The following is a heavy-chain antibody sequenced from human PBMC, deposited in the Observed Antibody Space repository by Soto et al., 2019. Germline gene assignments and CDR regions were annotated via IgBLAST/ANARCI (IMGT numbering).Heavy chain of an antibody. V-gene: IGHV3-21*01. J-gene: IGHJ3*02. CDR3: ARGGMATLDAFDI. CDR1: GFTFSSYS. CDR2: ISSSSSYI. Sequence: PGGSLRLSCAASGFTFSSYSMNWVRQAPGKGLEWVSSISSSSSYIYYADSVKGRFTISRDNAKNSLYLQMNSLRAEDTAVYYCARGGMATLDAFDIWGQGTMVTVSS.